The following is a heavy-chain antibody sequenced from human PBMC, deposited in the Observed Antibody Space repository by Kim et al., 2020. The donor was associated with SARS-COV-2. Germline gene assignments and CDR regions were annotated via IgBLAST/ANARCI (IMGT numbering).Heavy chain of an antibody. CDR2: VSHSGNN. CDR3: ARRVSMGYSGSSGPSNWL. V-gene: IGHV4-59*08. D-gene: IGHD3-10*01. Sequence: SETLSLTCTVSGDSITHYFWNWIRQSPGNGLEWLGHVSHSGNNVYNPSFESRVTLFMDTAKNQFSLNLRSVTDADTAVYYCARRVSMGYSGSSGPSNWL. CDR1: GDSITHYF. J-gene: IGHJ5*01.